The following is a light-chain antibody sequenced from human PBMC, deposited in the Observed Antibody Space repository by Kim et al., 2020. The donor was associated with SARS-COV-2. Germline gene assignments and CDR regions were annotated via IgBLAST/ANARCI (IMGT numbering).Light chain of an antibody. CDR3: CSYTSSSTLYV. CDR2: EVS. Sequence: QSLTSSCTGSSSDIGSYNLVSWYQQHPGKAPKVMISEVSKRPSGVSKRFSGSKSGDTASLTISGLQAEDEADYYCCSYTSSSTLYVFGTGTKVTVL. J-gene: IGLJ1*01. V-gene: IGLV2-14*02. CDR1: SSDIGSYNL.